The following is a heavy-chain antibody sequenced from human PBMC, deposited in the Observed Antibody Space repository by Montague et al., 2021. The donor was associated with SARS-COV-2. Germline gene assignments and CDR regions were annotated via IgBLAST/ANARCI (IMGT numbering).Heavy chain of an antibody. J-gene: IGHJ4*02. CDR1: LHSVVADNW. CDR2: FYHTGDT. V-gene: IGHV4-4*02. D-gene: IGHD1-26*01. CDR3: ARKGSGRSDLAY. Sequence: SETLSLTCVGSLHSVVADNWWTSVHLPSGKHLARVVVFYHTGDTKYKQSLESQVSMSVDKPWNQFSLRLTSVTAADTAIYYCARKGSGRSDLAYWGQGTLGTVSS.